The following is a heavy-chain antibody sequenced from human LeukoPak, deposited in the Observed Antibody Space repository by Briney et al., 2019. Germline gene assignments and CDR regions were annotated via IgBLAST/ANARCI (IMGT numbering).Heavy chain of an antibody. CDR2: IYYSGST. J-gene: IGHJ6*03. D-gene: IGHD3-10*01. CDR1: GGSISSHY. CDR3: ARDGITMVRGATDYYYYMDV. V-gene: IGHV4-59*11. Sequence: PSETLSLTCTVSGGSISSHYWSWIRQPPGKGLEWIGYIYYSGSTNYNPSLKSRVTISVDTSKNQFSLKLSSVTAADTAVYYCARDGITMVRGATDYYYYMDVWGKGTTVTVSS.